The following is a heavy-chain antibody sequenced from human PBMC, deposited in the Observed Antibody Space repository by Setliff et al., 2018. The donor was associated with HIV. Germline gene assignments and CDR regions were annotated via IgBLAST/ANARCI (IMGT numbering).Heavy chain of an antibody. CDR2: FYTSGST. D-gene: IGHD6-19*01. Sequence: SETLSLTCTVSGGSISSGSYYWSWIRQPAGKGLEWIGRFYTSGSTNYSPSLKSRVTISVHTSKNQFSLKLSSVTAADTAVYYCARSRESSGYYRDYYYYLDVWGKGTTVTVSS. CDR3: ARSRESSGYYRDYYYYLDV. J-gene: IGHJ6*03. CDR1: GGSISSGSYY. V-gene: IGHV4-61*02.